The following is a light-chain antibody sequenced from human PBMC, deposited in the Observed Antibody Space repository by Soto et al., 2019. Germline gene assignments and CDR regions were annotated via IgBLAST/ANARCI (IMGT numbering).Light chain of an antibody. Sequence: IQMTQSPATLSVSPGERATLSCRASQTIYSNAAGYQQRPGQAPRLLIYRASARATGIPARFSGSGSGTEFTLTIGRLQSEDSAVYYCQQYQTLWTFGQGTKVDIK. CDR1: QTIYSN. CDR3: QQYQTLWT. J-gene: IGKJ1*01. V-gene: IGKV3-15*01. CDR2: RAS.